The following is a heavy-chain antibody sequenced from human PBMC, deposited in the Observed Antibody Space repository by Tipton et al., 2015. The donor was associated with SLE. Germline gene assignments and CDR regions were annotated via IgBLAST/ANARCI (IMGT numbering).Heavy chain of an antibody. V-gene: IGHV4-61*02. CDR2: IYTSGTT. CDR1: GDSISNSSHY. D-gene: IGHD3-22*01. Sequence: TLSLTCTVSGDSISNSSHYWSWIRQPAGEALEWIGRIYTSGTTNYNPSLKSRVTISVDTSKNQFSLKLSSVTAADTAVYYCASRRNYYDSSGLFDYWGQGTLVTVSS. J-gene: IGHJ4*02. CDR3: ASRRNYYDSSGLFDY.